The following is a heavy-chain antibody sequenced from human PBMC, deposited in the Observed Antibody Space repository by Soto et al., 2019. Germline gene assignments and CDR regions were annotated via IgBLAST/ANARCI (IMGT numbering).Heavy chain of an antibody. Sequence: PGVSMRLSCAASGFTFSSYSMNWDRQAPGKGMEWVLSISSSSSYIYYADSVKGRFTISRDNAKNSLYLQMNSLRAEDTAVYYCARDRRIVVPAAMNYYYYGMNVWGQGTTITVSS. J-gene: IGHJ6*02. D-gene: IGHD2-2*01. V-gene: IGHV3-21*01. CDR3: ARDRRIVVPAAMNYYYYGMNV. CDR2: ISSSSSYI. CDR1: GFTFSSYS.